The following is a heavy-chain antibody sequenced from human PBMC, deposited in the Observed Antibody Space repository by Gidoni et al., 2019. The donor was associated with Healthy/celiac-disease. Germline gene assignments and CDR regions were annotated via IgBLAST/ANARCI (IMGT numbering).Heavy chain of an antibody. Sequence: QVQLPESGPGLLTPSETLSLTCTVSGYSFSLGYYWGWIRQPPGKGLEWIGSIYHSGSTYYNPSLKSRVTISVDTSKNQFSLKLSSVTAADTAVYYCARVEWSSFPYYYNGRDVWGQGTTVTVSS. CDR2: IYHSGST. CDR1: GYSFSLGYY. J-gene: IGHJ6*02. V-gene: IGHV4-38-2*02. CDR3: ARVEWSSFPYYYNGRDV. D-gene: IGHD6-19*01.